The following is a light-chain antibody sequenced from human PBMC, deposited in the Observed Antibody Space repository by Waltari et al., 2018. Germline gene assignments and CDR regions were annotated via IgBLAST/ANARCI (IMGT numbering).Light chain of an antibody. CDR3: AVWDDSLKNWL. Sequence: QSVLTQPPSASGTPGQRVTISCSGGNSNIGRDTVNWYQQFPGAAPKLLVYDSAQRPSGVPDRFSGSKSGTAASLAISGLQSDDEADYYCAVWDDSLKNWLFGGGTKLTVL. CDR2: DSA. V-gene: IGLV1-44*01. CDR1: NSNIGRDT. J-gene: IGLJ3*02.